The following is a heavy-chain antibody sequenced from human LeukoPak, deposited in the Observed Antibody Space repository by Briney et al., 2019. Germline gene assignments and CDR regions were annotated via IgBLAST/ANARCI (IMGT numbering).Heavy chain of an antibody. Sequence: SVTVSCKASGGTFSSYVISWVRQAAGQGRAWMGWIIPIFGTGNYAQKFQGRVTITTDESTSTVYMEMSSLRSEETGGYYFCRVAHRGAFDIWGQGTMVTVSS. J-gene: IGHJ3*02. D-gene: IGHD3-10*01. CDR3: CRVAHRGAFDI. V-gene: IGHV1-69*05. CDR1: GGTFSSYV. CDR2: IIPIFGTG.